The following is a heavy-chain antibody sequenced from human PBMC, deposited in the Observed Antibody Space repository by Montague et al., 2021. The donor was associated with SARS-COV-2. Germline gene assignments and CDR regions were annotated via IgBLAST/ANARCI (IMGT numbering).Heavy chain of an antibody. J-gene: IGHJ6*02. Sequence: TESTNYNPSLDSRVSISIDTSKIPFSLRVSSVTAAYTAVYYCARSLQFAYGVDVWGQGTTVT. CDR3: ARSLQFAYGVDV. V-gene: IGHV4-59*08. CDR2: TEST. D-gene: IGHD3-16*01.